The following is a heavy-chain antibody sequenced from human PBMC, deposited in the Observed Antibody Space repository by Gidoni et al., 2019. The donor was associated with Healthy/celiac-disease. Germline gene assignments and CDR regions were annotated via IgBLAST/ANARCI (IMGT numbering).Heavy chain of an antibody. CDR2: ISAYNGNT. Sequence: QVQLVQSGDEVKKPGASVKVSCKASGYTFTSYGISWVRQAPGQVLEWMGWISAYNGNTNYAQKLQGIVTMTTDTSTSTAYMELRSLRSDDTAVYYCARDLDWNPPSYFDYWGQGTLVTVSS. J-gene: IGHJ4*02. CDR3: ARDLDWNPPSYFDY. D-gene: IGHD1-1*01. V-gene: IGHV1-18*01. CDR1: GYTFTSYG.